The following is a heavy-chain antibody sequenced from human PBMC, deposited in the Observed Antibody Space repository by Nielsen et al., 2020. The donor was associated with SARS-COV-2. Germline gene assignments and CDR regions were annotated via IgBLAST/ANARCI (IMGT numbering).Heavy chain of an antibody. V-gene: IGHV2-70*01. CDR1: GLSLTTSKMC. CDR2: IDWDDET. J-gene: IGHJ4*02. D-gene: IGHD5-12*01. Sequence: SGPTQVTPTQTLTLTCSFSGLSLTTSKMCVSWIRPPPGKALEWLALIDWDDETLYSTSLKTRLTISKDTSKSQVVLTMTNMDPVDTATYYCARTSATGYSDFWGQGALVTVS. CDR3: ARTSATGYSDF.